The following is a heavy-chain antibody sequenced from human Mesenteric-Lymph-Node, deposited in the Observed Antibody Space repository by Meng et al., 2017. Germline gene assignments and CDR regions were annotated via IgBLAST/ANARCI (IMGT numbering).Heavy chain of an antibody. Sequence: QGQRQQGGGGRVKAAESRTRPCAVHGGSFSGYYWSWIRQPPGKGLEWIGEINHSGSTNYNPSLKSRVTISVDTSKNQFSLKLSSVTAADTAVYYCARGGGNSWYIDYWGQGTLVTVSS. CDR2: INHSGST. CDR3: ARGGGNSWYIDY. D-gene: IGHD6-13*01. J-gene: IGHJ4*02. V-gene: IGHV4-34*01. CDR1: GGSFSGYY.